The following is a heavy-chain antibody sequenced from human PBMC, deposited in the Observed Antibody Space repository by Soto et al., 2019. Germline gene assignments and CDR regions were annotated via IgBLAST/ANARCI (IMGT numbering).Heavy chain of an antibody. J-gene: IGHJ3*01. D-gene: IGHD4-4*01. V-gene: IGHV3-33*01. CDR1: GFTFRSYG. CDR3: ARGYSSNSGAFDF. Sequence: QVQLVESGGGVVQPGRSLTLSCAASGFTFRSYGMHWVRQAPGKGLEWVAVIWYDGSKKYYADSVKGRFIISRDNSKNTLYLQMYSLTAEDTAVYYCARGYSSNSGAFDFWGQGTVVTVSS. CDR2: IWYDGSKK.